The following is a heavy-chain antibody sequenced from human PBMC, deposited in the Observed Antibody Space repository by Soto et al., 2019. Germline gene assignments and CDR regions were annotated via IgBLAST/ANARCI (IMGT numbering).Heavy chain of an antibody. CDR3: ARENPHEWFGELLSHTRWFDP. D-gene: IGHD3-10*01. V-gene: IGHV1-3*01. J-gene: IGHJ5*02. CDR2: INAGNGNT. Sequence: GASVKVSCKASRYTFTSYAMHWVRQAPGQRLEWMGWINAGNGNTKYSQKFQGRVTITRDTSASTAYMELSSLRSEDTAVYYCARENPHEWFGELLSHTRWFDPWGQGTLVTVS. CDR1: RYTFTSYA.